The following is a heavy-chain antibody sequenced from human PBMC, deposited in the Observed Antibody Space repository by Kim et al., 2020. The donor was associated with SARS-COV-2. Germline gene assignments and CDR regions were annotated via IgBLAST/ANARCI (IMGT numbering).Heavy chain of an antibody. CDR3: ARHSPESTVLLWFGDTHNWFDP. CDR1: GGSISSSSYY. V-gene: IGHV4-39*01. J-gene: IGHJ5*02. CDR2: IYYSGST. Sequence: SETLSLTCTVSGGSISSSSYYWGWIRQPPGKGLEWIGSIYYSGSTYYNPSLKSRVTISVDTSKNQFSLKLSSVTAADTAVYYCARHSPESTVLLWFGDTHNWFDPWGQGTLVTVSS. D-gene: IGHD3-10*01.